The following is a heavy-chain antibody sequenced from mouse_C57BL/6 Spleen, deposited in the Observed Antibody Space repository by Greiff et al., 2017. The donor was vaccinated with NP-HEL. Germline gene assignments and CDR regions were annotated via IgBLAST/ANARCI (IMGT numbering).Heavy chain of an antibody. CDR2: FYPGSGSI. CDR1: GYTFTEYT. V-gene: IGHV1-62-2*01. J-gene: IGHJ3*01. CDR3: ARHEDGAYYSNYVWFAY. D-gene: IGHD2-5*01. Sequence: VKLQESGAELVKPGASVKLSCKASGYTFTEYTIHWVKQRSGQGLEWIGWFYPGSGSIKYNEKFKDKATLTADKSSSTVYMELSRLTSEDSAVYFCARHEDGAYYSNYVWFAYWGQGTLVTVSA.